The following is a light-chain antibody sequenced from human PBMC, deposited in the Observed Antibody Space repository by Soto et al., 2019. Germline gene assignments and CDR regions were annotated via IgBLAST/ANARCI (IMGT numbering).Light chain of an antibody. J-gene: IGKJ2*01. CDR1: QSLSSNS. Sequence: IVLTQCPGTMCLSPWERATLSCGAIQSLSSNSLAWYQQKPGQAPRLLIYGASSRATGTPDRFSGSGSGTDFTLTISRLEPKDFAVYYCQQYGTSPYTFGQGTKVDIK. CDR3: QQYGTSPYT. V-gene: IGKV3-20*01. CDR2: GAS.